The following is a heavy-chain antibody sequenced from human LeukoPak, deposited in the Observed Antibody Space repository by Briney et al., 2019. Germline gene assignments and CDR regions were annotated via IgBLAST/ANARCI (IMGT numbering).Heavy chain of an antibody. CDR2: ISYDGSNK. Sequence: SGGSLRLSCAASGFTFSSYAMHWVRQAPGKGLEWVAAISYDGSNKYYADSVKGRFTISRDNSKNTLYLQMNSLRAEDTAVYYCARVQLPSSSSWYPLYYYYYGMDVWGQGTTVTVSS. J-gene: IGHJ6*02. CDR1: GFTFSSYA. D-gene: IGHD6-13*01. CDR3: ARVQLPSSSSWYPLYYYYYGMDV. V-gene: IGHV3-30-3*01.